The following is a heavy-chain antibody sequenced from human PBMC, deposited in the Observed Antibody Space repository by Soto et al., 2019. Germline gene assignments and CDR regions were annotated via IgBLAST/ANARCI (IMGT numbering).Heavy chain of an antibody. CDR2: ISSSSSYI. V-gene: IGHV3-21*01. J-gene: IGHJ6*02. Sequence: GGSLRLSCAASGFTFSSYSMNWVRQAPGKGLEWVSSISSSSSYIYYADSAKGRFTISRDNAKNSLYLQMNSLRAEDTAVYYCARQPALYYYYYGMDVWGQGTTVTVSS. CDR3: ARQPALYYYYYGMDV. CDR1: GFTFSSYS.